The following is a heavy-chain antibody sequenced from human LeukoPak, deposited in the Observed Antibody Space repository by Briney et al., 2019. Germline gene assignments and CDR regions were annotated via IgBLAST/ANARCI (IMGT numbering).Heavy chain of an antibody. J-gene: IGHJ5*02. V-gene: IGHV4-34*01. CDR1: GGSFSGYY. CDR3: ARGGPTMVRGVTKGWFDP. D-gene: IGHD3-10*01. Sequence: PSETLSLTCAVYGGSFSGYYWGWIRQPPGKGLEWIGEINHSGSTNYNPSLKSRVTISVDTSKNQFSLKLSSVTAADTAVYYCARGGPTMVRGVTKGWFDPWGQGTLVTVSP. CDR2: INHSGST.